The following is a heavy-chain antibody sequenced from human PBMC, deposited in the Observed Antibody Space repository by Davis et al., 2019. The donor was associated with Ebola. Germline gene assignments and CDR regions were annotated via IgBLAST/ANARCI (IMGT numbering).Heavy chain of an antibody. V-gene: IGHV4-39*01. Sequence: PSETLSLTCTVSGGSISSSSYYWGWIRQPPGKGLEWIGSIYYSGSTYYNPSLKSRVTISVDTSKNQFSLKLSSVTAADTAVYYCARHLRIGVVVVNWGQGTLVTVSS. CDR3: ARHLRIGVVVVN. J-gene: IGHJ4*02. D-gene: IGHD3-22*01. CDR2: IYYSGST. CDR1: GGSISSSSYY.